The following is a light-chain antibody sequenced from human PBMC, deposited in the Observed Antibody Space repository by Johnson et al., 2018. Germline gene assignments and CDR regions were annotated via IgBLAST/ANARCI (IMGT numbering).Light chain of an antibody. CDR3: GTWDSRLSAGNG. J-gene: IGLJ1*01. CDR2: ENN. V-gene: IGLV1-51*02. Sequence: QSVLTQPPSVSAAPGQKVTISCSGRSSNIGNNYVSWYQQLPGTAPKLLIYENNKRPSGIPDRFSGSTSGTSATLAITGLQPGDEADYYCGTWDSRLSAGNGFGTGTKVTVL. CDR1: SSNIGNNY.